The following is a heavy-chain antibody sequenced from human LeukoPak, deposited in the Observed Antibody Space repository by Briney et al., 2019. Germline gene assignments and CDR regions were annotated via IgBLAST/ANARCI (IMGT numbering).Heavy chain of an antibody. D-gene: IGHD2-2*01. V-gene: IGHV1-24*01. Sequence: ASVKVSCKVSGYTLTELSVRWVRQPPGGGLGWVGGCDREDGQTIYAQKFQGRVTMTESTYTETAYMEQSSLRSEDTAVYYCGRVRDCSSTSCQTFDYWGQGTLVTVSS. J-gene: IGHJ4*02. CDR3: GRVRDCSSTSCQTFDY. CDR2: CDREDGQT. CDR1: GYTLTELS.